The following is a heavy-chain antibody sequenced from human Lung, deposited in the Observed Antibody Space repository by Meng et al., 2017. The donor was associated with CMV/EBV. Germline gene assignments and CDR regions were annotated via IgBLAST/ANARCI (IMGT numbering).Heavy chain of an antibody. J-gene: IGHJ5*02. V-gene: IGHV4-31*03. D-gene: IGHD4-17*01. CDR2: IYYSGST. Sequence: VQRQGSGPGRVKPSQTLALTCTVSGGSNSGGGFYWSWLRQHPGKGLEWIGYIYYSGSTYYNPSLRSRVAISIDTSKNQFSLKLTSVTAADTAVYFCARTNYGDYNWFDPWGQGTLVTVSS. CDR3: ARTNYGDYNWFDP. CDR1: GGSNSGGGFY.